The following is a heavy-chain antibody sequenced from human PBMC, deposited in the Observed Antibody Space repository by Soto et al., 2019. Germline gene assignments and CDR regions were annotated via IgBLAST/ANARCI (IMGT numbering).Heavy chain of an antibody. V-gene: IGHV4-34*01. J-gene: IGHJ5*02. CDR3: ATRITVFGLLIPPFEP. CDR1: GGSFSGYY. D-gene: IGHD3-3*01. CDR2: FNHTGGA. Sequence: SETLSLTCAVYGGSFSGYYWSWIRQPPGKGLEWIGEFNHTGGAHYNPSLKSRVTMSVDTSKNQFSLRLSSVTAADTAIYYCATRITVFGLLIPPFEPWGQGTKVTVSS.